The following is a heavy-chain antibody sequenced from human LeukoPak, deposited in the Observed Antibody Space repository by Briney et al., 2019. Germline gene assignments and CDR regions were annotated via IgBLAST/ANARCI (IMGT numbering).Heavy chain of an antibody. CDR3: ATTSGWPVDAFDI. J-gene: IGHJ3*02. Sequence: SETLSLTCAVYGGSFSGCYWSWIRPPPGKGLEGMGEINHSGSTHYNPSLKTRVTISVDTSKNQFSLKLSSVTAADTAVYYCATTSGWPVDAFDIWGQGTMVTVSS. CDR1: GGSFSGCY. D-gene: IGHD6-19*01. V-gene: IGHV4-34*01. CDR2: INHSGST.